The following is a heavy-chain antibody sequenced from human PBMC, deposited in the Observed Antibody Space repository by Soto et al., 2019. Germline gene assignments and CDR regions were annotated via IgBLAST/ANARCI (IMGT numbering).Heavy chain of an antibody. CDR3: ATRPLLPGAP. V-gene: IGHV3-53*01. CDR1: GFTFSSND. J-gene: IGHJ3*01. CDR2: INSSGST. Sequence: EVQLVESGGGLIQPGGSLRLSCAASGFTFSSNDMNWVRQAPGKGLEWVSLINSSGSTSYADSVKGRFTISRDNSKKTLYLHMSSLRAEDTAVYYCATRPLLPGAPWGQGTMVTVSS. D-gene: IGHD3-22*01.